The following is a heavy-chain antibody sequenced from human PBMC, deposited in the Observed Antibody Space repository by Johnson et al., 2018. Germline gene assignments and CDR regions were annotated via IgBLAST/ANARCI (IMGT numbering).Heavy chain of an antibody. D-gene: IGHD3-16*01. V-gene: IGHV1-69*04. J-gene: IGHJ5*02. Sequence: QVQLVQSGTEVKKPGSSVKVSCKASGGSFNSYSISWVRQAPGQGLEWMGRLIPFLGITNDAQKFQGRVTITADKSTTTAYMELNSLRSEDTAVYYCARRRELWIFDPWGQGTLGTVSS. CDR2: LIPFLGIT. CDR1: GGSFNSYS. CDR3: ARRRELWIFDP.